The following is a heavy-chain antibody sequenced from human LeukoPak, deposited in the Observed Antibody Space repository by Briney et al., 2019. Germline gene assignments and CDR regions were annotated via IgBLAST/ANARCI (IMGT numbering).Heavy chain of an antibody. CDR1: GLMPSNYW. V-gene: IGHV3-7*01. CDR3: ARDNGAGDY. CDR2: IKREGSEK. D-gene: IGHD2-8*01. Sequence: GGSLTPSSAASGLMPSNYWMSCVRQAPGKGLEWVANIKREGSEKSHVDSVKGRFTICRDNAENSLYLQMNNLGVDDTAMYYCARDNGAGDYWGQGSLVTVSS. J-gene: IGHJ4*02.